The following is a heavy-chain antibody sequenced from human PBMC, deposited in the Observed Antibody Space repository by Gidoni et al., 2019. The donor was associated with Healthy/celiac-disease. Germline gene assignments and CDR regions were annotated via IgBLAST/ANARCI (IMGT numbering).Heavy chain of an antibody. CDR2: IIRDGSST. V-gene: IGHV3-74*01. CDR1: GFTFSSYW. D-gene: IGHD1-26*01. J-gene: IGHJ4*02. CDR3: ARDTGRVGDY. Sequence: EVQLVESGGCLVQPGGSLRLSGAASGFTFSSYWMHWVRQAPGKGMVWFSRIIRDGSSTSYAASVKGRFTISRDNAKNTLYLQMNILRAEDTAVYYCARDTGRVGDYWGQGTLVTVSS.